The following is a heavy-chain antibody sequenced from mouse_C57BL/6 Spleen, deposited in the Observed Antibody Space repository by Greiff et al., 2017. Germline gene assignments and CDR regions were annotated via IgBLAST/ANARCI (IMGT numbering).Heavy chain of an antibody. CDR1: GYTFTSYW. V-gene: IGHV1-64*01. CDR3: ARSGDGYYGFAY. CDR2: IHPNSGST. D-gene: IGHD2-3*01. J-gene: IGHJ3*01. Sequence: QVQLQQPGAELVKPGASVKLSCKASGYTFTSYWMHWVKQRPGQGLEWIGMIHPNSGSTNYNEKFKSKATLTVDKSSSTAYMRLSSLTSEDSAVYYCARSGDGYYGFAYWGQGTLVTVSA.